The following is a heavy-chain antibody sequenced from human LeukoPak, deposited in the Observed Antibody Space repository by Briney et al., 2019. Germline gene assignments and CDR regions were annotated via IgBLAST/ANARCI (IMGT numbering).Heavy chain of an antibody. V-gene: IGHV3-20*04. J-gene: IGHJ4*02. CDR1: GFTFDYYG. Sequence: GGSLRLSCAASGFTFDYYGMSWVRQAPGKGLEWVSGINWNGDSTGYADSVKGRFTISRDNARNSLYLQMNSLRAEDTALYYCASEAGYRYNFYFVYWGQGTLVTVSS. CDR3: ASEAGYRYNFYFVY. D-gene: IGHD5-18*01. CDR2: INWNGDST.